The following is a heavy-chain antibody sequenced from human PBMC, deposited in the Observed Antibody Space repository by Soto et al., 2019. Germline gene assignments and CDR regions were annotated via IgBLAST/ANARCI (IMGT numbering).Heavy chain of an antibody. Sequence: EVQVVESGGGLVQPGGSLRLSCAASGISFSRYWTHWVRQAPGKGLEWVSRMGPDGSSTSYADSVKGRFSISRDDAKNTLSLQVNSLRAYDTAVYYCAVHGDYDAFNFWGQGTVVTVSS. J-gene: IGHJ3*01. D-gene: IGHD4-17*01. CDR1: GISFSRYW. V-gene: IGHV3-74*01. CDR2: MGPDGSST. CDR3: AVHGDYDAFNF.